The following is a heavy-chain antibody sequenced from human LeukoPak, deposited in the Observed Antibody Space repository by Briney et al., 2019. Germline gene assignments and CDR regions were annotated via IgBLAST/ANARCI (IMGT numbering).Heavy chain of an antibody. CDR1: GFTFSSYE. CDR3: ARDLLTGYPPHDAFDI. V-gene: IGHV3-48*03. J-gene: IGHJ3*02. Sequence: GGSLRLSCAASGFTFSSYEMNWVRQAPGKGLEWVSYISSSGSTIYYADSVKGRFTISRDNAKNSLYLQMNSLRAEDTAVYYCARDLLTGYPPHDAFDIWGQGTMVTVSS. D-gene: IGHD3-9*01. CDR2: ISSSGSTI.